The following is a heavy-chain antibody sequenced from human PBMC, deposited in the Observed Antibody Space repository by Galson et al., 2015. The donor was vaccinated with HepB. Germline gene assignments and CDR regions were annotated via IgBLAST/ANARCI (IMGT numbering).Heavy chain of an antibody. CDR3: ARETPDTYYFDY. J-gene: IGHJ4*02. Sequence: SVKVSCKASGYTLTNYHFHWVRQAPGQGPEWMGKFFPGGGSTRWAERFQGRVTLTRDSSTSTIYMEVSSLRSDDTAVYYCARETPDTYYFDYWGQGTLVTVSS. D-gene: IGHD2/OR15-2a*01. CDR1: GYTLTNYH. V-gene: IGHV1-46*01. CDR2: FFPGGGST.